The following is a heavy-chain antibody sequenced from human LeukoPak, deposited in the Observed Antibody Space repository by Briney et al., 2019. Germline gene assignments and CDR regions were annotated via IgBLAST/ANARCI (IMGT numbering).Heavy chain of an antibody. CDR3: ARYGNGAWLAHYSFDI. D-gene: IGHD6-19*01. CDR2: IKQDGSER. J-gene: IGHJ3*02. V-gene: IGHV3-7*01. CDR1: GFPLSNYW. Sequence: GGSLRLSCAASGFPLSNYWMSWVRQAPGKGREWVANIKQDGSERYYVDSVKGRFAISRDNAENSLYLQMNSLRAEDTAVYYCARYGNGAWLAHYSFDIWGQGTMVTVSS.